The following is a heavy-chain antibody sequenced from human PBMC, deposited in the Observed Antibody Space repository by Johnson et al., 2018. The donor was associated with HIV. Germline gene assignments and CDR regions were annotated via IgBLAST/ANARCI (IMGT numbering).Heavy chain of an antibody. J-gene: IGHJ3*02. CDR3: ARYSVSDDAFDI. CDR2: ISRSGSTI. Sequence: QVQLVESGGGLVQPGGSLRLSCAASGFTCSDYYMSWIRQAPGKGLEWVSYISRSGSTIPYADSVKGRFTISWDNAKNSLYLQMNSLRAVDTAVYYCARYSVSDDAFDIWGQGTMVTVSS. V-gene: IGHV3-11*04. CDR1: GFTCSDYY. D-gene: IGHD2-21*01.